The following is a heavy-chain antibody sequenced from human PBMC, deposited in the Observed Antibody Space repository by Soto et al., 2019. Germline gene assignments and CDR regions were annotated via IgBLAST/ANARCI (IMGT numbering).Heavy chain of an antibody. J-gene: IGHJ6*02. V-gene: IGHV3-7*05. CDR3: ARDSLIAAAGTYYYYGMDV. D-gene: IGHD6-13*01. Sequence: PGGSLRLSCAASGFTLSSYWMSWVRQAPGKGLEWVANIKQDGSEKYYVDSVKGRFTISRDNAKNSLYLQMNSLRAEDTAVYYCARDSLIAAAGTYYYYGMDVWGQGTTVTVSS. CDR2: IKQDGSEK. CDR1: GFTLSSYW.